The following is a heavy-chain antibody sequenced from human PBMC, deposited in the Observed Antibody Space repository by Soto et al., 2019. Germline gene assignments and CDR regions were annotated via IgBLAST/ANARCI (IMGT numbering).Heavy chain of an antibody. CDR3: ARLGYYDETSFDY. CDR1: GGSINNYY. Sequence: SETLSLTCTVSGGSINNYYWSWIRQPPGKGLECIGYIYFSGSTNYSPSLKSRLTMSVDTSKNQFSLKLSSVTAADTAVYYCARLGYYDETSFDYWGQGTLVTVSS. V-gene: IGHV4-59*08. CDR2: IYFSGST. D-gene: IGHD3-22*01. J-gene: IGHJ4*02.